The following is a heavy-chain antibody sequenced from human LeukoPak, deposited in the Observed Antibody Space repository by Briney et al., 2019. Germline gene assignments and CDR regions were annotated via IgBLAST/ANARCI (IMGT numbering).Heavy chain of an antibody. CDR2: IIPIFGTA. D-gene: IGHD3-10*01. CDR1: GGTFSSYA. V-gene: IGHV1-69*05. J-gene: IGHJ6*03. CDR3: ARAVMVRGAPSSYYYYYYMDV. Sequence: SVKVSCKASGGTFSSYAISWVRQAPGQGLEWMGRIIPIFGTANYAQKFQGRVTITTDESTSTAYMELSSLRSEDTAVYYCARAVMVRGAPSSYYYYYYMDVWGKGTRSPSP.